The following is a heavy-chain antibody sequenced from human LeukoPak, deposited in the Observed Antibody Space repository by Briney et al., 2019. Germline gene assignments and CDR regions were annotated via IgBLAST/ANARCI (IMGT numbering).Heavy chain of an antibody. Sequence: SETLSLTCTVSGGSFSSFYWSWIRQPPGKGLEWIGYVYYNGITKYNPSLKNRVTISVDTSKNQFSLKLTSVTAADTAVYYCASDVRPQTGWHYFDYWGQGTLVTVSS. CDR2: VYYNGIT. V-gene: IGHV4-59*01. CDR1: GGSFSSFY. J-gene: IGHJ4*02. CDR3: ASDVRPQTGWHYFDY. D-gene: IGHD3-9*01.